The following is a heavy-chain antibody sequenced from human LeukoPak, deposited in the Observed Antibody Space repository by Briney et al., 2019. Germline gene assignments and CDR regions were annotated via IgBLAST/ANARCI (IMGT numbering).Heavy chain of an antibody. V-gene: IGHV1-8*01. D-gene: IGHD3-10*01. CDR3: ARGDYGSGSYYESWFDP. J-gene: IGHJ5*02. CDR1: GYTFTSYD. Sequence: GASVKVSCKASGYTFTSYDINWVRQATGQGLEWMGWMNPNSGNTGYAQKFQGRVTMTRNTSISTAYMELSSLRSEDTAVYYCARGDYGSGSYYESWFDPWGQGTLVTVSS. CDR2: MNPNSGNT.